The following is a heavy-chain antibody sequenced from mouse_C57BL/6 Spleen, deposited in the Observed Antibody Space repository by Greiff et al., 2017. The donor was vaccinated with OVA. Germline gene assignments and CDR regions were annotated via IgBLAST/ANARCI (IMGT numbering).Heavy chain of an antibody. D-gene: IGHD2-2*01. J-gene: IGHJ4*01. Sequence: QVQLQQPGAELVMPGASVKLSCKASGYTFTSYWMHWVKQRPGQGLEWIGEIDPSDSYTNYNQKFKGKSTLTVDKSSSTAYMQLSSLTSEDSAVYYCARGGYPYAMDYWGQGTSVTVSS. CDR2: IDPSDSYT. V-gene: IGHV1-69*01. CDR1: GYTFTSYW. CDR3: ARGGYPYAMDY.